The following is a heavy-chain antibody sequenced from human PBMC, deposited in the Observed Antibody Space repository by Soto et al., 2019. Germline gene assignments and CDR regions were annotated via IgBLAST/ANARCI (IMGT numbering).Heavy chain of an antibody. D-gene: IGHD2-15*01. Sequence: SETLSLTCTVSGGSINSNNYYWAWIRQPTGKGLAWIASIYFDGSTSYNTSLKSRVTISRDTSKNQFSLRLTSMAAADTAVYYCAKVVVAATRHTDFDSWGQGTLVTVSS. J-gene: IGHJ4*02. V-gene: IGHV4-39*01. CDR1: GGSINSNNYY. CDR2: IYFDGST. CDR3: AKVVVAATRHTDFDS.